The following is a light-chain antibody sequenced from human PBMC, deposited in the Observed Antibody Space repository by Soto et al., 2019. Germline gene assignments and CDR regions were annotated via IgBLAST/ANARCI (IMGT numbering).Light chain of an antibody. V-gene: IGKV1-9*01. CDR2: AAS. CDR1: QGISSY. Sequence: DIQLTQSPSFLSASVGDRVTITCRASQGISSYLAWYQQKPGKAPKLLIYAASTLQSGVPSRFSGSVSGTEFTLTFSSLQPEDFATYYCQQLNSYSSIIFGQGTRLEIK. CDR3: QQLNSYSSII. J-gene: IGKJ5*01.